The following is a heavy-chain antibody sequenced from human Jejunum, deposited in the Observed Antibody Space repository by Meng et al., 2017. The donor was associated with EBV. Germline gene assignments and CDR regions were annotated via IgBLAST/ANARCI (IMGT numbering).Heavy chain of an antibody. CDR3: ARRLNLDYRSGTYNCIDP. CDR2: IYWNDDK. CDR1: GFSLTTSGVG. J-gene: IGHJ5*02. Sequence: QITLKESGPTLVKPTQTLTLTCTVSGFSLTTSGVGVAWIRQPPEKALEWLGYIYWNDDKQYSPSLKSRLTITKDTSKNQVVLTMTNMDPVDTATYYCARRLNLDYRSGTYNCIDPWGQGTLVTVS. V-gene: IGHV2-5*01. D-gene: IGHD3-10*01.